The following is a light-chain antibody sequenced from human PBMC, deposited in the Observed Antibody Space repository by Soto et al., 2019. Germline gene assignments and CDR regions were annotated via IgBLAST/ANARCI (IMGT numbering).Light chain of an antibody. CDR2: EVS. CDR3: SSYAGTYVV. CDR1: SSDVGGYNY. Sequence: QSALNQPPSASGSPGQSVTISCTGTSSDVGGYNYVSWYQQHPGKAPKLMIYEVSTRPSGVPDRFSGSKSGNTASLTVSGLQAEDEADYYCSSYAGTYVVFGGGTKLTVL. J-gene: IGLJ2*01. V-gene: IGLV2-8*01.